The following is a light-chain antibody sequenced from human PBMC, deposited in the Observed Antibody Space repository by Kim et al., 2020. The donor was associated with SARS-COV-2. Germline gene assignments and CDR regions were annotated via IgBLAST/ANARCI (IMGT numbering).Light chain of an antibody. CDR3: QVWDSSSDHVV. Sequence: APGKTGRITCGGNNIGSKRVHWYQQTPGQATVLVIYYDSDRPSGMPERFSGSNSGNTDTLTISRVEAGDESDYYCQVWDSSSDHVVFGGGTKLTVL. V-gene: IGLV3-21*04. CDR1: NIGSKR. CDR2: YDS. J-gene: IGLJ2*01.